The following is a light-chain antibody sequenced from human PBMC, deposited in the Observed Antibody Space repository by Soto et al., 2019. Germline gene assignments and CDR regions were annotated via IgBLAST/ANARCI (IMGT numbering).Light chain of an antibody. V-gene: IGKV3-15*01. Sequence: EIMMTQSPANVSVFPGERATLSCRASQSIDSDLAWYQQKPGHVPRLLIYGASTRAAGVPARFSGSGSGTDFTLTIISLQSYDFAVYYCQQYSHWRTFGPGTKVEIK. CDR2: GAS. J-gene: IGKJ1*01. CDR3: QQYSHWRT. CDR1: QSIDSD.